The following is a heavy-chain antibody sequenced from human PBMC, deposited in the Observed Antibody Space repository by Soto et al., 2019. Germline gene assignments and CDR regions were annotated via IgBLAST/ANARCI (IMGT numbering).Heavy chain of an antibody. V-gene: IGHV4-59*01. Sequence: PSETLSLTCTVSGGSISRYYWSWIRQPPGKGLEWIGYIYYSGSTNYNPSLKSRVTISVDTSKNQFSLKLSSVTAADTAVYYCARGIKGPYMATPDYWGQGTLVTVS. J-gene: IGHJ4*02. CDR1: GGSISRYY. D-gene: IGHD3-3*02. CDR2: IYYSGST. CDR3: ARGIKGPYMATPDY.